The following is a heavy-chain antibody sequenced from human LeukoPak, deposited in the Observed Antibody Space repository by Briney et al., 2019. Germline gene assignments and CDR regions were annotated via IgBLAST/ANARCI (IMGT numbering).Heavy chain of an antibody. J-gene: IGHJ4*02. Sequence: ASVKVSCKASGYTFTGYYMHWVRQAPGQGLEWMGWINPNSGGTNYAQKFQGRVTMTRDTSIGTAYMELSRLRSDDTAVYYCARVDGSGSYYKSPWGQGTLVTVSS. CDR1: GYTFTGYY. D-gene: IGHD3-10*01. CDR2: INPNSGGT. CDR3: ARVDGSGSYYKSP. V-gene: IGHV1-2*02.